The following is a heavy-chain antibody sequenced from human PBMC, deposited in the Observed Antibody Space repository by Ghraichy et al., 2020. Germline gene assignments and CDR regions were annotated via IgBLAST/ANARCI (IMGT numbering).Heavy chain of an antibody. CDR1: GYTFTGYY. D-gene: IGHD4-17*01. CDR3: ARDPPPISDDYGDYVDY. V-gene: IGHV1-2*06. Sequence: ASVKVSCKASGYTFTGYYMHWVRQAPGQGLEWMGRINPNSGGTNYAQKFQGRVTMTRDTSISTAYMELSRLRSDDTAVYYCARDPPPISDDYGDYVDYWGQGTLVTVSS. CDR2: INPNSGGT. J-gene: IGHJ4*02.